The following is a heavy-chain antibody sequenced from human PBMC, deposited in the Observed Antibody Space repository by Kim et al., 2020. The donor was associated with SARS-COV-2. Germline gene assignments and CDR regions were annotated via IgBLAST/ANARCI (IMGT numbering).Heavy chain of an antibody. D-gene: IGHD2-15*01. V-gene: IGHV1-69*13. CDR2: IIPIFGTA. J-gene: IGHJ4*02. CDR3: ASGYCSGGSCAFDY. CDR1: GGTFSSYA. Sequence: SVKVSCKASGGTFSSYAISWVRQAPGQGLEWMGGIIPIFGTANYAQKFQGRVTITADESTSTAYMELSSLRSEDTAVYYCASGYCSGGSCAFDYWGQGTLVTVSS.